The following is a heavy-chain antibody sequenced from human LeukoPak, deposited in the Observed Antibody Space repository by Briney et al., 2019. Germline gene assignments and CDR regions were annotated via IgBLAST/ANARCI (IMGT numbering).Heavy chain of an antibody. J-gene: IGHJ4*02. D-gene: IGHD3-22*01. CDR3: ARALYYYDSSGRGITPFDY. CDR1: GYTFTSYG. CDR2: ISAYNGNT. V-gene: IGHV1-18*01. Sequence: ASVKVSCKASGYTFTSYGISWVRQAPGQGLEWMGWISAYNGNTNYAQKLQGRVTMTTDTSTSTAYMELRSLRSDDTAVYYCARALYYYDSSGRGITPFDYWGQGTLVTVSS.